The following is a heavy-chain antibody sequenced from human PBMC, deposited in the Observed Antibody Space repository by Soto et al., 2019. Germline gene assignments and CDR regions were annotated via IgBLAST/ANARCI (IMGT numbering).Heavy chain of an antibody. Sequence: LRLSCAAFGLTVSGKKYVAWVRQAPGKGLEWVSALYDVDGSFYADSVKGRFTTSSDSSKTTVYLQMNGLRPDDTAVYYCASWHEREHAYDVRGQGTTVTVSS. D-gene: IGHD1-1*01. CDR1: GLTVSGKKY. CDR3: ASWHEREHAYDV. CDR2: LYDVDGS. V-gene: IGHV3-53*01. J-gene: IGHJ3*01.